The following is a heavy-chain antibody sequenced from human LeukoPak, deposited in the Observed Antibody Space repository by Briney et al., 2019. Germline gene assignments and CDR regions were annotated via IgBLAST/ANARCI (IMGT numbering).Heavy chain of an antibody. CDR3: ARSGVATCHY. V-gene: IGHV3-23*01. CDR1: GFTFSNYA. CDR2: INPNDDGRS. J-gene: IGHJ4*02. Sequence: GGSLRLSCQASGFTFSNYAMSWIRQAPGKGLEWVSSINPNDDGRSFFANFVEGRSTVSRDDSRSAVYLQMNNLRAEDTAVYYCARSGVATCHYWGQGILVTVSS. D-gene: IGHD2-15*01.